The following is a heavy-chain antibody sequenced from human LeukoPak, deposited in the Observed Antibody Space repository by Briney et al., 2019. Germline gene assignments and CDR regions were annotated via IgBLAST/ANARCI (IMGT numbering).Heavy chain of an antibody. V-gene: IGHV1-69*05. CDR3: ARSGSLVRAYYFDY. D-gene: IGHD2/OR15-2a*01. Sequence: GASVKVSCKASGGTFSSYAISWVRQAPGQGLEWMGRIIPIFGTAIYAQKFQGRVTITTDESTSTAYMELSSLRSEDTAVYYCARSGSLVRAYYFDYWGQGTLVTVSS. CDR1: GGTFSSYA. CDR2: IIPIFGTA. J-gene: IGHJ4*02.